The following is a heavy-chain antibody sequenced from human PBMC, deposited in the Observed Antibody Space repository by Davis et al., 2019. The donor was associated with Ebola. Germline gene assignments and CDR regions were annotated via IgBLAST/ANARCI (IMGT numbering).Heavy chain of an antibody. CDR2: INPKSGGT. CDR1: GYTFIDYY. D-gene: IGHD5/OR15-5a*01. J-gene: IGHJ6*03. Sequence: AASVTVSCKASGYTFIDYYIHWVRQAPGQGLEWMGWINPKSGGTKYAQKFQDWVTMTRDTSISTAYVELSGLTSDDTALYSCARAVSPTSDYYMDVWGKVTAATVSS. V-gene: IGHV1-2*04. CDR3: ARAVSPTSDYYMDV.